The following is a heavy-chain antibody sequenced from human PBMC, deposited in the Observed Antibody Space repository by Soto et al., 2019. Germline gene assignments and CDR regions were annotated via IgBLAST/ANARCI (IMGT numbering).Heavy chain of an antibody. CDR3: VRKIILDY. D-gene: IGHD3-10*01. Sequence: EVQLVESGGGLVQPGGSLRLSCAASEFSFSNSWMSWVRQAPGKGLEWVAYIKYDGTEKNYVDSVKGRFTISRDNAKNSLYLQMNSLTAEDTAVYYCVRKIILDYWGQGTLVTVSS. CDR2: IKYDGTEK. V-gene: IGHV3-7*01. CDR1: EFSFSNSW. J-gene: IGHJ4*02.